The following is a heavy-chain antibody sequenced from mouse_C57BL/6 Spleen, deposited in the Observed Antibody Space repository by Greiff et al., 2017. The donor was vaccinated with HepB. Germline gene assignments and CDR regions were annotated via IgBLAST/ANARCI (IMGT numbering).Heavy chain of an antibody. CDR1: GFTFSDYY. V-gene: IGHV5-12*01. D-gene: IGHD2-4*01. J-gene: IGHJ1*03. CDR2: ISNGGGST. Sequence: VQLKESGGGLVQPGGSLKLSCAASGFTFSDYYMYWVRQTPEKRLEWVAYISNGGGSTYYPDTVKGRFTISRDNAKNTLYLQMSRLKSEDTAMYYCARQVYEYDGYFDVWGTGTTVTVSS. CDR3: ARQVYEYDGYFDV.